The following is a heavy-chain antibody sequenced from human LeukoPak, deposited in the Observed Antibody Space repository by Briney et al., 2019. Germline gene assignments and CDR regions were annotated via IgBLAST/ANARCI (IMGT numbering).Heavy chain of an antibody. CDR3: AKGGYYLGDAFDI. Sequence: GGSLRLSCAASGFTFSSYAMSWVRQAPGKGLEWVSAISGSGGSTYYADSVKGRFTISRDNPKNTLYLQMNSLRAEDTAVYYCAKGGYYLGDAFDIWGQGTMVTVSS. CDR1: GFTFSSYA. CDR2: ISGSGGST. D-gene: IGHD3-22*01. V-gene: IGHV3-23*01. J-gene: IGHJ3*02.